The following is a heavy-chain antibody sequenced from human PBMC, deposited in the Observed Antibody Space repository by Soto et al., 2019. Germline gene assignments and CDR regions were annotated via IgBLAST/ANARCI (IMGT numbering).Heavy chain of an antibody. V-gene: IGHV3-30*18. Sequence: QVQLVESGGGVVQPGRSLRLSCAASGFTFSSYGMHWVRQAPGKGLEWVAVRSYDGSNKYYADSVKGRFTISRDNSKNPLYLQMNSLRAEDTAVYYCAKTRGSYYRGAFDIWGQGTMVTVSS. CDR1: GFTFSSYG. D-gene: IGHD1-26*01. CDR3: AKTRGSYYRGAFDI. CDR2: RSYDGSNK. J-gene: IGHJ3*02.